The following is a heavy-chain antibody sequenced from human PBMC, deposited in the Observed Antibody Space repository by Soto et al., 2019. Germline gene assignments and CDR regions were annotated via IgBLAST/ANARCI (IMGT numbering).Heavy chain of an antibody. CDR1: GFSNSSCW. CDR2: IKQDGREK. J-gene: IGHJ5*02. Sequence: PGGSLRLSFAASGFSNSSCWRTWVRQDPGQGLEGVGDIKQDGREKYYGASVKGSFTISRDNGKNLLYLQMDSLTADDTALYHCAGDGVRNGASNGWFDXWGQVTMVTVSX. D-gene: IGHD2-8*01. CDR3: AGDGVRNGASNGWFDX. V-gene: IGHV3-7*03.